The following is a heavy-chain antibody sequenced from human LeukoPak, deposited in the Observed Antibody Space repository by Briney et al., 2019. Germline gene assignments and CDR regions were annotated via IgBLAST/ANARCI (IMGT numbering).Heavy chain of an antibody. CDR2: ISGSGGST. CDR1: GFTFSSYA. CDR3: ARDKSAGADTGSSFYY. V-gene: IGHV3-23*01. Sequence: GGSLRLSCAASGFTFSSYAMSWVRQAPGKGLEWVSAISGSGGSTYYADSVKGRFTISRDNAKNSLYLQMDSLRAEDTAVYYCARDKSAGADTGSSFYYWGQGALVTVSS. J-gene: IGHJ4*02. D-gene: IGHD3-10*01.